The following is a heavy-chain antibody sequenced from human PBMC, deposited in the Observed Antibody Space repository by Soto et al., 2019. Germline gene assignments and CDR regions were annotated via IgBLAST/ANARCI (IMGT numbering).Heavy chain of an antibody. CDR3: ATYCSGSSCYTFDY. CDR2: MNQDGSQK. D-gene: IGHD2-2*01. CDR1: GFTFVNYW. Sequence: GSLRLSCAASGFTFVNYWVSCFLQSPGKGLEWVANMNQDGSQKYYVDSVKGRFTLSRDNAGKSLYLQMNSLRAEDTAVYYCATYCSGSSCYTFDYWGQGTLVTVSS. J-gene: IGHJ4*02. V-gene: IGHV3-7*03.